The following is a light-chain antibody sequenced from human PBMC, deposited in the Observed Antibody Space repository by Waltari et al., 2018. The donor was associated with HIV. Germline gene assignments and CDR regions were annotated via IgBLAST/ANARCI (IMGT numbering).Light chain of an antibody. Sequence: QSALTQPASVSGSPGQSITISCTGTSRDVGAYNYVSWYQLYPGKAPKVMMFEVNNRPSGVSDRFSGSKSGNTASLTISGLQVEDEAVYFCSSFGRGNTVLFGGGTKVTVL. V-gene: IGLV2-14*01. J-gene: IGLJ2*01. CDR1: SRDVGAYNY. CDR2: EVN. CDR3: SSFGRGNTVL.